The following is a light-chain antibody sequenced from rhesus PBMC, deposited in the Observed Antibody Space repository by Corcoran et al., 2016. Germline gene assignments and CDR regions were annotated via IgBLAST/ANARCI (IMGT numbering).Light chain of an antibody. J-gene: IGKJ1*01. CDR3: QHYDSTPRT. CDR2: EAS. CDR1: QGITND. V-gene: IGKV1-25*01. Sequence: DIQMTQSPSSLSASVGDRVTITCRASQGITNDLAWYQQKPGETPKLLIYEASSLQSGIPSRFSGSGTGTDFTLTISSLQPEDFATYYCQHYDSTPRTFGQGTKVEIK.